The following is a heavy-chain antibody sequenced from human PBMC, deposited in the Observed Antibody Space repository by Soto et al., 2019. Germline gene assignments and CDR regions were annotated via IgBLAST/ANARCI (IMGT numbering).Heavy chain of an antibody. Sequence: QVQLVESGGGVVQPGRSLRLSCAASGFTFSSYAMHWVRQAPGKGLEWVAVISYDGSNKYYADSVKGRFTISRDNSKNTLYLQMNSLRAEDTAVYYCARDRIAVAGTRPYYYYGMDVWGQGTTVTVPS. J-gene: IGHJ6*02. CDR3: ARDRIAVAGTRPYYYYGMDV. V-gene: IGHV3-30-3*01. D-gene: IGHD6-19*01. CDR2: ISYDGSNK. CDR1: GFTFSSYA.